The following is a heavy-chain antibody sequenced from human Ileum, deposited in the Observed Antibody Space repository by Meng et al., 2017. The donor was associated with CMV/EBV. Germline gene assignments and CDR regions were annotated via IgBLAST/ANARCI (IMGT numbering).Heavy chain of an antibody. CDR2: TNFRSKWYT. CDR1: GDSVSSNSAD. V-gene: IGHV6-1*01. J-gene: IGHJ4*02. Sequence: QLQLQQSGPGLVKPSQALSLTCVISGDSVSSNSADWNWIRQSPSRGLEWLGRTNFRSKWYTDYAPSVKSRLIINPDTSKNQFSLKLTSVTAADTAVYYCADPPSGYWGQGTLVTVSS. CDR3: ADPPSGY.